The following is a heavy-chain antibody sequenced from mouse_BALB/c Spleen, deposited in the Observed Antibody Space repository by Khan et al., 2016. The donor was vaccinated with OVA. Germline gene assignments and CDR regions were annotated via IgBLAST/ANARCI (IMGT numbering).Heavy chain of an antibody. CDR1: GYTFSNYW. D-gene: IGHD3-1*01. CDR3: ARRGAARATWDYFDY. J-gene: IGHJ2*01. V-gene: IGHV1-63*02. CDR2: IYPGGGYT. Sequence: QVQLQQSGTELARPGTSVKMSCKAAGYTFSNYWIGWVKQRPGHGLEWIGDIYPGGGYTNYNENFQGKATLTADTSSSTAYMQLSSLASEDSAIYYWARRGAARATWDYFDYWGQGTTRTVSS.